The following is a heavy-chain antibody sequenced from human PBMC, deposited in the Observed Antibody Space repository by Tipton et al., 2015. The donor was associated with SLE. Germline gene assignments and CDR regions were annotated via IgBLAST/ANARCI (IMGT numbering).Heavy chain of an antibody. D-gene: IGHD6-19*01. J-gene: IGHJ3*02. CDR2: INHSGST. CDR3: ASTEDTAVVGRSHAFDI. CDR1: GGSFSGYY. V-gene: IGHV4-34*01. Sequence: GLVKPSETLSLTCAVYGGSFSGYYWSWIRQPPGKGLEWIGEINHSGSTNYNPSIKSRVTISVDTSKNQFSLKLSSVTAADTAVYYGASTEDTAVVGRSHAFDIWGQGTMVTVSS.